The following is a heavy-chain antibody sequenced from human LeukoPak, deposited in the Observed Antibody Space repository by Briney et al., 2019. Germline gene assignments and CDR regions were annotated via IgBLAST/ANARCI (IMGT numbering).Heavy chain of an antibody. J-gene: IGHJ5*02. CDR3: ARDLYDFWSGPPHNWFDP. CDR1: GFSFSSYW. CDR2: INQDGSEK. D-gene: IGHD3-3*01. Sequence: GGSLRLSCAASGFSFSSYWMRWVRQAPGKGLEWVANINQDGSEKYYVDSVKGRFTISRDNAKNSLYLQMNSLRAEDTAVYYCARDLYDFWSGPPHNWFDPWGQGTLVTVSS. V-gene: IGHV3-7*01.